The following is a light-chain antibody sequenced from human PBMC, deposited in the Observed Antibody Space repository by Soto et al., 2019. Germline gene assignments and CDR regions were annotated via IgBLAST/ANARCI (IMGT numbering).Light chain of an antibody. J-gene: IGLJ2*01. CDR1: SSNIGSNY. V-gene: IGLV1-47*01. CDR3: AAWVDSLSAVV. CDR2: RND. Sequence: QSVLTQPPSASGTPGQRVTISCCGSSSNIGSNYVYWYQQLPGSAPKLLIYRNDQRPSGVPDRFSGSKSGTSASLAISGLRSEDEADYYCAAWVDSLSAVVFGGGTKLTVL.